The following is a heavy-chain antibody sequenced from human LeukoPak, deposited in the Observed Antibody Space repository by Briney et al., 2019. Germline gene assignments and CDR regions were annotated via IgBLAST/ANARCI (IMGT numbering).Heavy chain of an antibody. D-gene: IGHD6-13*01. CDR3: ARGTGYSSSWYKYYYGSSGLTPFDY. CDR1: GGSISSYY. Sequence: SETLSLTCTVSGGSISSYYWSWIRQPPGKGLEWIGYIYYSGSTNYNPSLKSRVTISVDTSKNQFSLKLSSVTAADTAVYYCARGTGYSSSWYKYYYGSSGLTPFDYWGQGTLVTVSS. V-gene: IGHV4-59*01. J-gene: IGHJ4*02. CDR2: IYYSGST.